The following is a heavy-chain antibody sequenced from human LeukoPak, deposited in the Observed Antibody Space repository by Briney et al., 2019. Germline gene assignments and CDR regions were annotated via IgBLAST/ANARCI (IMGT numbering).Heavy chain of an antibody. CDR2: INHSGST. CDR1: GGSFSGYY. D-gene: IGHD4-17*01. J-gene: IGHJ6*04. Sequence: SETLSLTCAVYGGSFSGYYWSWIRQPPGKGLEWIGEINHSGSTNYNPSLKSRVTISVDTSKNQFSLKVSSVTAADTAVYYCARGPTVTRGTYYYGMDVWGKGTTVTVSS. V-gene: IGHV4-34*01. CDR3: ARGPTVTRGTYYYGMDV.